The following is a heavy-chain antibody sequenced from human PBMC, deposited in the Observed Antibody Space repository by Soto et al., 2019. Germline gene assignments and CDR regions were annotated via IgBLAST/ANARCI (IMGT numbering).Heavy chain of an antibody. Sequence: EVQLLESGGGLVQPGGSLRLSCAASGFTFSSYAMSWVRHAPGKGLEWVSAISGSGGSTYYADSVKGRFTISRDNSKNTLYLQMNSLRAEDTAVYYCAKTVAGGYYYGMDVWGQGTTVTVSS. V-gene: IGHV3-23*01. J-gene: IGHJ6*02. CDR1: GFTFSSYA. D-gene: IGHD6-19*01. CDR3: AKTVAGGYYYGMDV. CDR2: ISGSGGST.